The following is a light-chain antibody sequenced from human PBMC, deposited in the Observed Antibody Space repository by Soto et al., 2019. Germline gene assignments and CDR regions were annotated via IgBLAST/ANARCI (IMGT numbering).Light chain of an antibody. CDR1: SSDVGSYNL. J-gene: IGLJ1*01. Sequence: QSALTQRASVSGSPGQSITISCTGTSSDVGSYNLVSWYQQHPGKAPKLMIYEGSKRPSGVSNRFSGSKSGNTASLTISGLQAEDEADYYCCSYAGSSTSVFGTGTKVTVL. CDR2: EGS. V-gene: IGLV2-23*01. CDR3: CSYAGSSTSV.